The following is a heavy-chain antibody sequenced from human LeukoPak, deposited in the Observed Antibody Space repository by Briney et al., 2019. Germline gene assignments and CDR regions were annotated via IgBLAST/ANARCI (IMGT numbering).Heavy chain of an antibody. J-gene: IGHJ4*02. Sequence: AASVKVSCKASGYTFTNYAVNWVRQAPGQGLEWMGWINTNTGKPTYARGLTGRFVFSLDTSVSTAYLQISSLKAEDTAVYWCARTSVAAYLDYWGQGTLVTVSS. CDR1: GYTFTNYA. CDR3: ARTSVAAYLDY. V-gene: IGHV7-4-1*02. CDR2: INTNTGKP. D-gene: IGHD6-19*01.